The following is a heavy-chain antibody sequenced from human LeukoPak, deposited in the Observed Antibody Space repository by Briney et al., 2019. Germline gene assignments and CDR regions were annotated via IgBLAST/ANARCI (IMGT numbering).Heavy chain of an antibody. Sequence: GGSLRLSCAASGFTFSSYSMNWVRQAPGKGLEWVSSISSSSSYIYYADSVKGRITISRDNAKNSVYLQMNSLRVEDTAVYYCARSWNYGSGSYYDYWGQGTLVAVSS. CDR1: GFTFSSYS. D-gene: IGHD3-10*01. CDR2: ISSSSSYI. V-gene: IGHV3-21*01. J-gene: IGHJ4*02. CDR3: ARSWNYGSGSYYDY.